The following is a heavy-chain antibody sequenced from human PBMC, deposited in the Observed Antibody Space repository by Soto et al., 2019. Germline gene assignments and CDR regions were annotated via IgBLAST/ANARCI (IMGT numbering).Heavy chain of an antibody. V-gene: IGHV3-21*01. CDR3: ARVGGGYQLLHAFDI. Sequence: ETLRLSCAASGFTFSSYSMNWVRQAPGKGLEWVSSISSSSSYIYYADSVKGRFTISRDNAKNSLYLQMNSLRAEDTAVYYCARVGGGYQLLHAFDIWGQGTMSPS. CDR2: ISSSSSYI. D-gene: IGHD2-2*01. J-gene: IGHJ3*02. CDR1: GFTFSSYS.